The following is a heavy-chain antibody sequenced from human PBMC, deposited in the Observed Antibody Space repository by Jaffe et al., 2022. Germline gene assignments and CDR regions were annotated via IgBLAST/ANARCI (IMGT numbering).Heavy chain of an antibody. D-gene: IGHD3-22*01. CDR3: ARGNYYDSSGYRPVGDFDI. Sequence: QVQLQESGPGLVKPSETLSLTCTVSGGSISSYYWSWIRQPPGKGLEWIGYIYYSGSTNYNPSLKSRVTISVDTSKNQFSLKLSSVTAADTAVYYCARGNYYDSSGYRPVGDFDIWGQGTMVTVSS. CDR2: IYYSGST. CDR1: GGSISSYY. J-gene: IGHJ3*02. V-gene: IGHV4-59*01.